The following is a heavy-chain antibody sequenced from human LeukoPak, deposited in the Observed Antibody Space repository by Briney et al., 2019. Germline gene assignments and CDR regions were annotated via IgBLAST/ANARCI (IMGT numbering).Heavy chain of an antibody. CDR3: ARAMAPSGYYDY. CDR1: GGTFSSYA. V-gene: IGHV1-69*05. J-gene: IGHJ4*02. CDR2: IIPIFGTA. D-gene: IGHD3-22*01. Sequence: SVKVSCKASGGTFSSYAISWVRQAPGHGLEWMGRIIPIFGTANYAQKFQGRVTITTDESTSTAYMELSSLRSEDTAVYYCARAMAPSGYYDYWGQGTLVTVSS.